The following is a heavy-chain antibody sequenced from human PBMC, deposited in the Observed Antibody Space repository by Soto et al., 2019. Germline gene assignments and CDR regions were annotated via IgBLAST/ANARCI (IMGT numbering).Heavy chain of an antibody. CDR3: ARLEGLATISYYFDF. V-gene: IGHV4-39*01. J-gene: IGHJ4*02. Sequence: QLQLQESGPGLVKPSETLSLTCSVSDDSINSDKYYWGWIRQPPGKGLEWIGSIYYRGNAYYNPSLQARVTISLDKSKSQYSLKLSSLTAADSAVYFCARLEGLATISYYFDFWGPGALVTVSS. D-gene: IGHD3-9*01. CDR1: DDSINSDKYY. CDR2: IYYRGNA.